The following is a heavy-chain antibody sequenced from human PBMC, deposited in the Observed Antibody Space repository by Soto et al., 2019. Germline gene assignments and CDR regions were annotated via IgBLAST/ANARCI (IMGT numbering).Heavy chain of an antibody. CDR3: ARVLGYYDSSGRRSAFDI. CDR1: GFTFSSYA. CDR2: ISGSGGST. D-gene: IGHD3-22*01. Sequence: PGGSLRLSCAASGFTFSSYAMSWVRQAPGKGLEWVSAISGSGGSTYYADSVKGRFTISRDNSKNTLYLQMNSLRAEDTAVYYCARVLGYYDSSGRRSAFDIWGQGTMVTVSS. V-gene: IGHV3-23*01. J-gene: IGHJ3*02.